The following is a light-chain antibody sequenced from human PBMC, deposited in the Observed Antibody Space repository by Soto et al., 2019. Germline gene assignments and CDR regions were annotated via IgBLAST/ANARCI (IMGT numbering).Light chain of an antibody. Sequence: QSALTQPASVSGSPGQSITISCAGTSSDVGGYKYVSWYQQNPGKAPKLIIYEVSSRPSGVSNRFSGSKSGNTASLTISGLQAEDEADYYCSSYTSNSTLYVFGSGTKLTVL. CDR3: SSYTSNSTLYV. J-gene: IGLJ6*01. CDR1: SSDVGGYKY. V-gene: IGLV2-14*01. CDR2: EVS.